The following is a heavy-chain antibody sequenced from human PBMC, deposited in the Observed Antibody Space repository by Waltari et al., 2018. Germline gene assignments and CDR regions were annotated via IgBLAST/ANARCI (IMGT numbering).Heavy chain of an antibody. Sequence: EVQLVQSGAEVKKPGATVKISCKVSGYTLTDYYINWVQQAPGKGLKGMGLVDPEDGETIYAEKFQGRHTITADTSTDTAYMGLSSLGSETTAVYYCATSIAARRAFDYWGQGTLVTVSS. CDR1: GYTLTDYY. CDR2: VDPEDGET. J-gene: IGHJ4*02. CDR3: ATSIAARRAFDY. D-gene: IGHD6-6*01. V-gene: IGHV1-69-2*01.